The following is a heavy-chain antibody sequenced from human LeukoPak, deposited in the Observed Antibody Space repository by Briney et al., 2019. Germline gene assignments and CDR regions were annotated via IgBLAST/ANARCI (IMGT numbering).Heavy chain of an antibody. Sequence: GGSLRLSCAASGFTFSSYSMNWVRQAPGKGLEWVSYISGSSSTIYYADSVKGRFTISRDNAKNSLYLQMNSLRAEDTAVYYCARALFDYWGQGTLVTVSS. V-gene: IGHV3-48*01. CDR3: ARALFDY. CDR2: ISGSSSTI. J-gene: IGHJ4*02. CDR1: GFTFSSYS.